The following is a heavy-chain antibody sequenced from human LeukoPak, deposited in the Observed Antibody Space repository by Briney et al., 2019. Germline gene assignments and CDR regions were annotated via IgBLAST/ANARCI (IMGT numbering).Heavy chain of an antibody. D-gene: IGHD4-17*01. CDR3: AKDGAYGDYVIDH. CDR2: ISYDGSNK. J-gene: IGHJ5*02. Sequence: PGRSLRLSCAASGFTFSSYGMHWVRQAPGKGLEWVAVISYDGSNKYYADSVKGRFTISRDNSKNTLYLQMNSLRAEDTAVYYCAKDGAYGDYVIDHWGQGTLVTVSS. CDR1: GFTFSSYG. V-gene: IGHV3-30*18.